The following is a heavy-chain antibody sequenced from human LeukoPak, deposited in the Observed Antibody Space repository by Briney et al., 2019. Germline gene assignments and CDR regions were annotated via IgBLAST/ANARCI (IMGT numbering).Heavy chain of an antibody. V-gene: IGHV4-39*01. CDR1: GGSISSSTYY. J-gene: IGHJ5*02. CDR2: INHGGST. D-gene: IGHD3-3*02. CDR3: ARHHAALNWFDT. Sequence: SETLSLTCTVSGGSISSSTYYWDWIRQAPGKGLEWIGNINHGGSTYYTAPLKSRVTMSVDTSRNQFPLKLTSLTAADTAVYYCARHHAALNWFDTWGQGTLVTVSS.